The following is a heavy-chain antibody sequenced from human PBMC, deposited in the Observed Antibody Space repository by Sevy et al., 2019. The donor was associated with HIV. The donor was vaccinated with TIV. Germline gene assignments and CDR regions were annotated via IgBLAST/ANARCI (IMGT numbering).Heavy chain of an antibody. CDR1: AITIRDYW. CDR3: VRAIQLAASY. J-gene: IGHJ4*02. Sequence: GGSLRLSCEASAITIRDYWMNWVRQAPGKGLEWVANINPDGTKIYYADSVKGRFTISRDYAKTSVFLQMRSLRVEDTAVYYCVRAIQLAASYWGQGTLVTVSS. V-gene: IGHV3-7*02. D-gene: IGHD2-15*01. CDR2: INPDGTKI.